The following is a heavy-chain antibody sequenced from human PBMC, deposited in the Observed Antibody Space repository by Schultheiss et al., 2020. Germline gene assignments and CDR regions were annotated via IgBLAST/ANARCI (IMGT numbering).Heavy chain of an antibody. Sequence: SETLSLTCSVSGGSISTYYWNWIRQPPGKGLEWIGTIYHSGSTNYKPSLKSRVTISVDTSKNQFSLKLSSVTAADTAVYYCARGYCSGGSCYELYYFDYWGQGTLVTVSS. V-gene: IGHV4-4*09. CDR3: ARGYCSGGSCYELYYFDY. J-gene: IGHJ4*02. D-gene: IGHD2-15*01. CDR2: IYHSGST. CDR1: GGSISTYY.